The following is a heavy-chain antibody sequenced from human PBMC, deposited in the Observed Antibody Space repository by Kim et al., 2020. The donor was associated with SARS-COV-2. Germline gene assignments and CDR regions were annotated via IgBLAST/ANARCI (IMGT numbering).Heavy chain of an antibody. Sequence: DTTSDAQKFQGRVTMTRDTSTTIVYMELTSLRSEDTAVYYCARYGDHLDYWGQGTLVTVSS. CDR3: ARYGDHLDY. CDR2: DTT. V-gene: IGHV1-46*01. J-gene: IGHJ4*02. D-gene: IGHD4-17*01.